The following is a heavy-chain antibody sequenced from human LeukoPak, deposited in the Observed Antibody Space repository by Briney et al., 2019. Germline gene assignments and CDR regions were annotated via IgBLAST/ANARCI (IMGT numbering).Heavy chain of an antibody. J-gene: IGHJ4*02. CDR1: GGSFSGYY. V-gene: IGHV4-34*01. D-gene: IGHD2-2*01. CDR2: INHSGST. Sequence: SETLSLTCAVYGGSFSGYYWSWIRQPPGKGLEWIGEINHSGSTNYNPSLKSRVTISVDTSKNQFSLKLSSVAAADTAVYYCARTNLACSSTSCYFGCWGQGTLVTVSS. CDR3: ARTNLACSSTSCYFGC.